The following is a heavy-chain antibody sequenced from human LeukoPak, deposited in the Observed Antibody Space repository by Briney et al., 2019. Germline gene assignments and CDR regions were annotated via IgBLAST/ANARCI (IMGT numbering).Heavy chain of an antibody. Sequence: SETLSLTCAVSGGSISSSNWWSWVRQPPGKGLEWIGRIYTSGSTDYNPSLKSQVTMSVDTSKNQFSLKLSSVTAADTAVYYCARDSGTTGEVKFDPWGQGTLVTVSS. CDR1: GGSISSSNW. D-gene: IGHD3-10*01. CDR2: IYTSGST. CDR3: ARDSGTTGEVKFDP. J-gene: IGHJ5*02. V-gene: IGHV4-4*02.